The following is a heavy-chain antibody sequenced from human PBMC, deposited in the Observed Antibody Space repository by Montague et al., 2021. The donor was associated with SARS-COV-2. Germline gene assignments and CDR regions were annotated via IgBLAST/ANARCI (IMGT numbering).Heavy chain of an antibody. CDR2: IKPDRGEK. V-gene: IGHV3-7*03. J-gene: IGHJ6*02. CDR1: GFTFSSYW. D-gene: IGHD1-26*01. CDR3: ARDSRIVGATGGMDV. Sequence: SLRLSCAASGFTFSSYWMSWVRQTPGKGLEWVANIKPDRGEKHYXDSVKGRFTISRDNAKNSLNLQMDSLRAEDTALYYCARDSRIVGATGGMDVWGQGTTVIVSS.